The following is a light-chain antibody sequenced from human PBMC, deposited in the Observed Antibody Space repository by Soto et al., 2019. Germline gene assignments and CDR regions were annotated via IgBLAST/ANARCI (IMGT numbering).Light chain of an antibody. V-gene: IGKV4-1*01. CDR1: RSLLYSSNHKNY. Sequence: DIVLTQSPDSLSVSLGESATIDCKSSRSLLYSSNHKNYLAWYQHKPGQPPRLLINWASARESGVPDRFSGAGSGTDFTLTISSLQAEDVAVYFCQQYYGTPLTCGGGTKGDIK. CDR2: WAS. J-gene: IGKJ4*01. CDR3: QQYYGTPLT.